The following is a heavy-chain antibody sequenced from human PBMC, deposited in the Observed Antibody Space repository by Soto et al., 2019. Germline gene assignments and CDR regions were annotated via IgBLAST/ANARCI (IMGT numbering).Heavy chain of an antibody. CDR1: GDTFTDYY. CDR3: ARGGHVVVVTAALDY. Sequence: QVQLMQSGAEVKKPGASVKVSCKASGDTFTDYYIHWVRQAPGQGLEWMGTVNPSGGHTTYAQHFLGRVTLTRATSTSTLYMDLTSLTSDDTAIYYCARGGHVVVVTAALDYWGQGTLVTVSS. V-gene: IGHV1-46*01. J-gene: IGHJ4*02. CDR2: VNPSGGHT. D-gene: IGHD2-21*02.